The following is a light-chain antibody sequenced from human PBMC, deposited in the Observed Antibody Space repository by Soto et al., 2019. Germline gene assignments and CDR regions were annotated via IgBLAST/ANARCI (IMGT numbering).Light chain of an antibody. CDR2: GAS. J-gene: IGKJ5*01. Sequence: EILMTQSPDSLSVSPGETATLSCRASQSLNTDLAWYQQKPGQAPRLLLYGASTRATGISTRFSCGGSGTEFTLTISGLQSEDSAVYYCQQYKSWPPITFGQGTRLEI. V-gene: IGKV3-15*01. CDR1: QSLNTD. CDR3: QQYKSWPPIT.